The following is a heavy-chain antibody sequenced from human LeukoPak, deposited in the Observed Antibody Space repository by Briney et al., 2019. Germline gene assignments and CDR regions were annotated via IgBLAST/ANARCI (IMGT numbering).Heavy chain of an antibody. CDR3: ARQRDSFFDY. D-gene: IGHD2-21*02. V-gene: IGHV5-51*01. J-gene: IGHJ4*02. Sequence: GGSLRLSCKGSGYSFTSYWIGWVRHMPGKGLEWMGIIYPGDSDTRYSPSFQGQVTISADKTISSAYPQWSSLKASDTAMYYCARQRDSFFDYWGQGTLVTVSS. CDR2: IYPGDSDT. CDR1: GYSFTSYW.